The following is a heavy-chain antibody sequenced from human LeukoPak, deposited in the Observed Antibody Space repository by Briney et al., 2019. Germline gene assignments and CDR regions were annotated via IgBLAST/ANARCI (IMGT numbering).Heavy chain of an antibody. D-gene: IGHD6-13*01. CDR1: GGSISSSSYY. CDR2: IYYSGST. V-gene: IGHV4-39*07. Sequence: SETLSLTCTVSGGSISSSSYYWGWIRQPPGKGLEWIGSIYYSGSTYYNPSLKSRVTISVDTSKNQFSLKLSSVTAADTAVYYCARDYRGAAGGRFDFWGQGTLVTVSS. CDR3: ARDYRGAAGGRFDF. J-gene: IGHJ4*02.